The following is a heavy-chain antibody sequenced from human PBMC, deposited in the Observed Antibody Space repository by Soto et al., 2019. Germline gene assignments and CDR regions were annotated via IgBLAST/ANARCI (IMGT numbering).Heavy chain of an antibody. V-gene: IGHV3-23*01. D-gene: IGHD3-10*01. J-gene: IGHJ4*02. CDR1: GFTFNNYA. CDR2: ISGGGDTT. Sequence: EVQLLESGGGLVQPGGSLRLSCAASGFTFNNYAMTWVRQAPGKGLEWVSAISGGGDTTSYADSVKGRFTGSRDGSKNRLYLQMSSLRAEDTALYYCAKGRGGSGSLTPRVDFWGQGTLVTVSS. CDR3: AKGRGGSGSLTPRVDF.